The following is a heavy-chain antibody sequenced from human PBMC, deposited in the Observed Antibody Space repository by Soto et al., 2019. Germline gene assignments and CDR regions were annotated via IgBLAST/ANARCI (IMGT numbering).Heavy chain of an antibody. Sequence: SETLSLTCAVYGGSFSGYYWSWIRQPPGKGLEWIGEINHSGSTNYNPSLKSRVTISVDTSKNQFSLKLSSVTAAATAVYYCARGVPRSIAAKYYYYYYYMDVWGKGTTVTVSS. CDR2: INHSGST. V-gene: IGHV4-34*01. CDR3: ARGVPRSIAAKYYYYYYYMDV. D-gene: IGHD6-6*01. CDR1: GGSFSGYY. J-gene: IGHJ6*03.